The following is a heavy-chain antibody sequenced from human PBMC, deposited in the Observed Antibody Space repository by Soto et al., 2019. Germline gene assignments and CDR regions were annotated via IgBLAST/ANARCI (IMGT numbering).Heavy chain of an antibody. CDR3: ASGGGYSYGPANYGMDV. CDR1: GFTFSNFA. J-gene: IGHJ6*02. D-gene: IGHD5-18*01. V-gene: IGHV3-23*01. Sequence: LRLSCAASGFTFSNFAMTWVRQAPGKGLEWVSSAGGGDDTYYADSVKGRFIISRDNSKSTLSLRLNSLRAEDTAVYYCASGGGYSYGPANYGMDVWGQGTTVTV. CDR2: SAGGGDDT.